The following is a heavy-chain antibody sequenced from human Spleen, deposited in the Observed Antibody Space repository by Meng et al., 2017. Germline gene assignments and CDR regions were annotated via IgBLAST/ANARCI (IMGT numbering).Heavy chain of an antibody. D-gene: IGHD1-26*01. CDR2: ISSEGSTT. CDR3: ATGEGWELLSNYYGMDV. V-gene: IGHV3-74*01. J-gene: IGHJ6*02. Sequence: GESLKISCAASGFTFSDYWMYWVRQAPGKGLVWVSRISSEGSTTHYADSVKGRFTISRENAKNTLYLQVNSLRAEDTAVYYCATGEGWELLSNYYGMDVWGQGTTVTVSS. CDR1: GFTFSDYW.